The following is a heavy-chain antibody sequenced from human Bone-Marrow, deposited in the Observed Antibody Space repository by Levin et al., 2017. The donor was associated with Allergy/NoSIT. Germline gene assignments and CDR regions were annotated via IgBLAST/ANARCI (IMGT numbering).Heavy chain of an antibody. CDR1: GGSFSGYW. CDR2: IDHSGST. CDR3: ARGGYYFDGTGIDY. V-gene: IGHV4-34*01. J-gene: IGHJ4*02. D-gene: IGHD3-22*01. Sequence: SETLSLTCAVYGGSFSGYWWTWIRQSPGKGLEWIGEIDHSGSTNYNPSLKSRVTMSVDTSKNQFSLKLTSVTAADTAVYSCARGGYYFDGTGIDYWAREPWSPSPQ.